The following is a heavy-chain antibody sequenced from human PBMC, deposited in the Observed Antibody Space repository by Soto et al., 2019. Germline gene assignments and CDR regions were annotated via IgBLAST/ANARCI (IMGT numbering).Heavy chain of an antibody. CDR2: MSYDGSDT. CDR3: TIVRVADSALDH. V-gene: IGHV3-30*15. CDR1: GFIFSNSA. Sequence: GGSLRLSCVGSGFIFSNSAMHWVRQTPGKGLEWVAFMSYDGSDTFYADSVKGRFTISRDNSKNTLFLHMSNLRAEDTAMYYCTIVRVADSALDHWGQGTLVTVSS. D-gene: IGHD3-10*02. J-gene: IGHJ4*02.